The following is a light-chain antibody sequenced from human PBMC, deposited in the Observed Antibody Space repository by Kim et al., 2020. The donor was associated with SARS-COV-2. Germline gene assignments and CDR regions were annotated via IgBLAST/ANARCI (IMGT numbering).Light chain of an antibody. V-gene: IGLV3-21*03. J-gene: IGLJ2*01. CDR3: QVWDGSADHVL. CDR2: YNK. Sequence: ARGKTATITCGNNTIRLKTGGWYQQKPGQAPVLVVYYNKVRRSGNPERFSGSTSGYTATLTISRVEAGDEADYYCQVWDGSADHVLFGGGTQLTVL. CDR1: TIRLKT.